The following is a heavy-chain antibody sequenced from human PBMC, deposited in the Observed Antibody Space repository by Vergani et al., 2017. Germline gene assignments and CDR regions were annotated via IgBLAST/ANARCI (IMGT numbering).Heavy chain of an antibody. V-gene: IGHV4-39*01. CDR3: ATNFEICGVPWFDP. CDR1: GGSISSSSYY. Sequence: QLQLQESGPGLVKPSETLSLTCTVSGGSISSSSYYWGWIRQPPGKGLEWIGSIYYSGSTYYNPSLKSRVTISVDTSKNQFSLKLSSVTAADTAVYYCATNFEICGVPWFDPWGQGTLVTVSS. D-gene: IGHD3-3*01. J-gene: IGHJ5*02. CDR2: IYYSGST.